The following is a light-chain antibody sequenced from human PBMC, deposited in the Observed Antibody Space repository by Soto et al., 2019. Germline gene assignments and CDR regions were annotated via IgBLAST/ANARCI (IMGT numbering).Light chain of an antibody. J-gene: IGLJ1*01. CDR3: SSYSDTNICV. Sequence: QSVLIQPPSVSGSPGQSVTISCTGTSSDVGSYDYVSWYQQHPGTVPKPMIYNANTRPSGVPDRFSGSKSGNTASMTISGLQAEDEADYYCSSYSDTNICVFGTGTKVTVL. CDR2: NAN. CDR1: SSDVGSYDY. V-gene: IGLV2-11*01.